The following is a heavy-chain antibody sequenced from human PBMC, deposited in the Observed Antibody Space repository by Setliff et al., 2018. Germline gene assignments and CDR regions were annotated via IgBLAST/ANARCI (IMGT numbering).Heavy chain of an antibody. D-gene: IGHD3-3*01. CDR2: ISA. J-gene: IGHJ4*02. Sequence: GASVKVSCKTSGYTFTNYGINWVRQAPGQGLEWMGRISAYAQKFQGRVTMTTDTPTSTAYMELRSLRSDDTAVYFCARYDFWTGYYSGEGGNFDSWGQGTLVTVSS. CDR3: ARYDFWTGYYSGEGGNFDS. V-gene: IGHV1-18*01. CDR1: GYTFTNYG.